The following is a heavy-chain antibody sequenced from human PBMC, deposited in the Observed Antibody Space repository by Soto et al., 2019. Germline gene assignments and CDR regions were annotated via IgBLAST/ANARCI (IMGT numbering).Heavy chain of an antibody. D-gene: IGHD1-20*01. CDR1: GYNFANYW. CDR2: IHPGDSDT. Sequence: PGESLKISCKGSGYNFANYWIAWVRQMPGEGLGWMGIIHPGDSDTRYSPPFQGQVIISADKSISTAYLQWTSLKASDTAMYYCVRPLDNWNPFGYWGQGTLVTVSS. V-gene: IGHV5-51*01. J-gene: IGHJ4*02. CDR3: VRPLDNWNPFGY.